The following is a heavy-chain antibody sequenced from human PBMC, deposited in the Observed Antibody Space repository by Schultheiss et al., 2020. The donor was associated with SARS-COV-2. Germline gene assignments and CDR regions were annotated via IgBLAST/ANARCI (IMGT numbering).Heavy chain of an antibody. V-gene: IGHV1-18*01. CDR1: GYTFTSYG. Sequence: ASVKVSCKASGYTFTSYGISWVRQAPGQGLEWMGWISANNGNRNYAQKFQGRVTMTTDTSTSTAYMELRSLRSDDTAVYYCARDGVVPAARIPLDYWGQGTLVTVSS. J-gene: IGHJ4*02. D-gene: IGHD2-2*01. CDR3: ARDGVVPAARIPLDY. CDR2: ISANNGNR.